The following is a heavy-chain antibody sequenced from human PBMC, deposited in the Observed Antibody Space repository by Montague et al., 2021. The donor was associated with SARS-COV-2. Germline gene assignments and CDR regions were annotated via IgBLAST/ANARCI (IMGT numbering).Heavy chain of an antibody. D-gene: IGHD3-10*01. Sequence: SETLSLTCTVSGGSITSYYWSWIRQPPGKGLEYIGSIYYSGSTNYNPSLKSRVTMSVDTSKNQFSLKLSAVTAADTAVYYCARGVVHYYGPRTYPYSWGQGALVAVSS. CDR2: IYYSGST. V-gene: IGHV4-59*01. CDR3: ARGVVHYYGPRTYPYS. CDR1: GGSITSYY. J-gene: IGHJ4*02.